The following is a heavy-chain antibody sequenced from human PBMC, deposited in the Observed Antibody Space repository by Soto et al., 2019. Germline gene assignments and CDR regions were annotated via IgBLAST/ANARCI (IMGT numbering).Heavy chain of an antibody. CDR2: IYYSGST. CDR1: GGSISSGGYY. J-gene: IGHJ4*02. Sequence: SATLSLTCTVSGGSISSGGYYWSWIRQHPGKGLEWIGYIYYSGSTYYNPSLKSRVTISVDTSKNQFSLKLSSVTAADTAVYYCARSSTSANYFDYWGQGTLVTVSS. D-gene: IGHD2-2*01. CDR3: ARSSTSANYFDY. V-gene: IGHV4-31*03.